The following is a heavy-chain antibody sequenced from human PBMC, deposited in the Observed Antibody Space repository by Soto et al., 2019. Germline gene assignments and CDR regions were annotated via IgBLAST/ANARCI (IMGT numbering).Heavy chain of an antibody. D-gene: IGHD2-8*01. CDR3: AREIMPLTNDWYFDL. V-gene: IGHV4-30-4*01. Sequence: SETQSLTSTVPGGSISGGGHSWSWIRQPPGKGLEWIGHIFDSGSTYYNPSLKSRLTISVDTSKNQFSLRLSSVTAADTAVYYCAREIMPLTNDWYFDLWGRGTLVTVSS. J-gene: IGHJ2*01. CDR2: IFDSGST. CDR1: GGSISGGGHS.